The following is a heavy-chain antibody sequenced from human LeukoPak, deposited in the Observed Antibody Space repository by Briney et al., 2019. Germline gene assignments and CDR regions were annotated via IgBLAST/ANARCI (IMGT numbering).Heavy chain of an antibody. Sequence: SVKVSCKASGGTFSSYAISWVRQAPGQGLEWVGGIIPIFGTANYAQKFQGRVTITADESTSTAYMELSSLRSEDTAVYYCARDGIVGATRGNFDPWGQGTLVTVSS. D-gene: IGHD1-26*01. V-gene: IGHV1-69*13. CDR3: ARDGIVGATRGNFDP. CDR2: IIPIFGTA. CDR1: GGTFSSYA. J-gene: IGHJ5*02.